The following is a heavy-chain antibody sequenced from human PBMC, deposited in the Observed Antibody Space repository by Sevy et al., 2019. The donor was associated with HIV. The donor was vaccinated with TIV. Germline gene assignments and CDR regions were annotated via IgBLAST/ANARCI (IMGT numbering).Heavy chain of an antibody. Sequence: SETLSLTCTVSGASINSGNYYWSWIRQPAGKGLEWLGRVHTSGDTNSNPSLKSRDTISMDTSKNQFSLKLSSVTAAVTAVYYCARERVGLDVVRGVRQWFDPWGQGTLVTVSS. CDR2: VHTSGDT. CDR1: GASINSGNYY. V-gene: IGHV4-61*02. CDR3: ARERVGLDVVRGVRQWFDP. D-gene: IGHD3-10*01. J-gene: IGHJ5*02.